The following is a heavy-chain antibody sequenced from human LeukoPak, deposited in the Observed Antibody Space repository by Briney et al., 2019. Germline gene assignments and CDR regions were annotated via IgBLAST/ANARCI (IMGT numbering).Heavy chain of an antibody. CDR1: GYTFTGYY. CDR3: ARVRYSGSYLDAFDI. CDR2: IIPIFGTA. J-gene: IGHJ3*02. D-gene: IGHD1-26*01. V-gene: IGHV1-69*05. Sequence: ASVKVSCKASGYTFTGYYMHWVRQAPGQGLEWMGRIIPIFGTANYAQKFQGRVTITTDESTSTAYMELSSLRSEDTAVYYCARVRYSGSYLDAFDIWGQGTMVTVSS.